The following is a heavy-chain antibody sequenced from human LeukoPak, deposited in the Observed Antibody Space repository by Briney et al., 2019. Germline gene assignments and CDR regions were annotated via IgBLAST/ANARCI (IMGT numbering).Heavy chain of an antibody. V-gene: IGHV3-11*01. CDR2: VSSSGSTI. Sequence: PGGSLRLSCAASGFTFSDYYMSWIRQAPGKGLEWVSYVSSSGSTIYYADSVKGRFTISRDNAKNSLYLQMNSLRAEDTAVYYCARVALIAAAGGNWFDPWGQGTLVTVSS. CDR1: GFTFSDYY. D-gene: IGHD6-13*01. CDR3: ARVALIAAAGGNWFDP. J-gene: IGHJ5*02.